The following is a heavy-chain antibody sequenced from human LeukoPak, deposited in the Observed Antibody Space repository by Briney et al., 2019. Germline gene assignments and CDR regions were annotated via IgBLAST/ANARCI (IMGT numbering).Heavy chain of an antibody. Sequence: GGSLRLSCAASGLTFSSYAMGWVRQAPGKGLEWVSGISGSGGTTYYADSVKGRFTISRDNSRSTLYLQMNSLRPEDTAIYYCAREGYYGSGSPPSLYFDYWGQGTLVTVSS. CDR1: GLTFSSYA. J-gene: IGHJ4*02. CDR2: ISGSGGTT. V-gene: IGHV3-23*01. D-gene: IGHD3-10*01. CDR3: AREGYYGSGSPPSLYFDY.